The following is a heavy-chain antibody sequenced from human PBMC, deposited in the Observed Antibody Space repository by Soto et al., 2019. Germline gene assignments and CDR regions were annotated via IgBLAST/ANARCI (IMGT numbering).Heavy chain of an antibody. J-gene: IGHJ6*02. D-gene: IGHD2-2*01. Sequence: SVKVSCKASGFTFTSSAVQWVRQARGQRLEWIGWIVVGSGNTNYAQKFQERVTITRDMSTSTAYMELSSLRSEDTAVYYCAAANRKYCSSTSCQTPYYYYGMDVWGQGTTVTVSS. CDR1: GFTFTSSA. CDR2: IVVGSGNT. V-gene: IGHV1-58*01. CDR3: AAANRKYCSSTSCQTPYYYYGMDV.